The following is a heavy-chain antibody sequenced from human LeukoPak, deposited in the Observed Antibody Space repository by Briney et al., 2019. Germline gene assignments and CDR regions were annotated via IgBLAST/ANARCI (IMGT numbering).Heavy chain of an antibody. Sequence: PGGSLRLSCAASGCTFSSYPMHWVRQAPAKGLEWVAFISYDGSNKYDADSVKGRFTISRDSSKNKLYLQMNSLRDEEKAVYFCARAGDITIFGVVVFDYWGQGTVATVPS. CDR1: GCTFSSYP. D-gene: IGHD3-3*01. J-gene: IGHJ4*02. CDR2: ISYDGSNK. V-gene: IGHV3-30-3*01. CDR3: ARAGDITIFGVVVFDY.